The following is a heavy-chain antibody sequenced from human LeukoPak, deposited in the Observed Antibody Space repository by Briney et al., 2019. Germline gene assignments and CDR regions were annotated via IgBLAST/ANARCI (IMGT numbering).Heavy chain of an antibody. CDR2: INPKSGAA. Sequence: ASVKVSCKASGYIFSDYYMDWVRQAPGQGLEWLGWINPKSGAADYAQQFRGRVTITRDTSINTDYMEMKRVTSDDTAVYYCARGAEAETSPLDFWGQGTLVIVS. D-gene: IGHD6-13*01. J-gene: IGHJ4*02. V-gene: IGHV1-2*02. CDR3: ARGAEAETSPLDF. CDR1: GYIFSDYY.